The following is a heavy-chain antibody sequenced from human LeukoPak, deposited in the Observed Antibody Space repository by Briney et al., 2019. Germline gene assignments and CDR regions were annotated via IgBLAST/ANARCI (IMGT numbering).Heavy chain of an antibody. J-gene: IGHJ4*02. V-gene: IGHV3-30*18. CDR1: GFTFDDYG. CDR2: ISYDGSNK. Sequence: GGSLRLSCAASGFTFDDYGMSRVRQAPGKGLEWVAVISYDGSNKYYADSVKGRFTISRDNSKNTLYLQMNSLRAEDTAVYYCAKDKRGSLYYFDYWGQGTLVTVSS. CDR3: AKDKRGSLYYFDY.